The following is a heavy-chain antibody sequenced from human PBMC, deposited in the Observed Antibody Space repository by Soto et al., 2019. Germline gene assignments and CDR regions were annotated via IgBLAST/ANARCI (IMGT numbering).Heavy chain of an antibody. V-gene: IGHV3-33*01. CDR2: IWHDGSKK. J-gene: IGHJ4*02. Sequence: RDCYAGSGGTLSPCGVHGGRLLPGKGLEWVAVIWHDGSKKYYADSVKGRFTVSRDSSKNTVYLQINSLRVEDTAVYYCASDWSHRDCYSMNCTTLDYWGQG. CDR3: ASDWSHRDCYSMNCTTLDY. CDR1: GGTLSPCG. D-gene: IGHD2-2*01.